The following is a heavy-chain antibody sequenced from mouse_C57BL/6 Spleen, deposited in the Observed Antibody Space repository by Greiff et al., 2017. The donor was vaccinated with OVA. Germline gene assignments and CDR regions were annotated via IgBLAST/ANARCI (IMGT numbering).Heavy chain of an antibody. Sequence: EVKLVESGGGLVKPGGSLKLSCAASGFTFSDYGMHWVRQAPEQGLEWVAYISSGSSTIYYADTVKGRFTISRANAKNTLFLQMSILRSEDAAMYYCARRDYGSNPWFAYWGKGTLVTVSA. CDR1: GFTFSDYG. V-gene: IGHV5-17*01. CDR2: ISSGSSTI. CDR3: ARRDYGSNPWFAY. J-gene: IGHJ3*01. D-gene: IGHD1-1*01.